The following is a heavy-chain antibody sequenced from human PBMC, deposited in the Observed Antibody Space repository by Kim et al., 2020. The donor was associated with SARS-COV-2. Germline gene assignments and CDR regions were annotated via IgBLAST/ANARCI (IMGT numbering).Heavy chain of an antibody. CDR2: ISSSSSTI. V-gene: IGHV3-48*02. Sequence: GGSLRLSCAASGFTFSSYSMNWVRQAPGKGLEWVSYISSSSSTIYYADSVKGRFTISRDNAKNSLYLQMNSLSDEDTAVYYCARDGQQPFYYYYGMDVWGQGTTVTVSS. CDR3: ARDGQQPFYYYYGMDV. D-gene: IGHD6-13*01. J-gene: IGHJ6*02. CDR1: GFTFSSYS.